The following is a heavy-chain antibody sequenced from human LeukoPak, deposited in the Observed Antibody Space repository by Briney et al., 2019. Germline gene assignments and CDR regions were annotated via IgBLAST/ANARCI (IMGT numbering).Heavy chain of an antibody. V-gene: IGHV3-30-3*01. J-gene: IGHJ4*02. CDR1: GFTFSSYA. CDR2: ISYDGSNK. D-gene: IGHD3-22*01. Sequence: GGSLRLSCAASGFTFSSYAMHWVRQAPGKGLEWVAVISYDGSNKYYADSVKGRFTISRDNSKNTLYLQMNSLRAEDTAVYYCARESAVVSLYQCGYPDYWGQGTLVTVSS. CDR3: ARESAVVSLYQCGYPDY.